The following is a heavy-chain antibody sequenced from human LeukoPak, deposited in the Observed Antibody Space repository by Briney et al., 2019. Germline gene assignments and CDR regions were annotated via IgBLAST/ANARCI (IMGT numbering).Heavy chain of an antibody. Sequence: SETLSLTCTVSGYSISSGYYWGWIRQPPGKGLEWIGSIYHSGRTFYNPSLKSRVTISVDTSKNQFSLKLSSVTAADTAVYYCARVDYGSGSYRGPPSWFDPWGQGTLVTVSS. CDR2: IYHSGRT. J-gene: IGHJ5*02. D-gene: IGHD3-10*01. CDR3: ARVDYGSGSYRGPPSWFDP. V-gene: IGHV4-38-2*02. CDR1: GYSISSGYY.